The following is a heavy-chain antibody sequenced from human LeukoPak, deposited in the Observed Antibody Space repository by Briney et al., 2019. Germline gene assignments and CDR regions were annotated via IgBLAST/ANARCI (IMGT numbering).Heavy chain of an antibody. D-gene: IGHD3-3*01. Sequence: PGGSLRLFCAASGFTFSSYAMSWVRQAPGEGLEWVSAISGSGGNTYYADSVKGRFTISRDNFKNTLYLQMNSLRAEDTAVYYCATHYDFWSGYFDYWGQGTLVTVSS. V-gene: IGHV3-23*01. J-gene: IGHJ4*02. CDR2: ISGSGGNT. CDR1: GFTFSSYA. CDR3: ATHYDFWSGYFDY.